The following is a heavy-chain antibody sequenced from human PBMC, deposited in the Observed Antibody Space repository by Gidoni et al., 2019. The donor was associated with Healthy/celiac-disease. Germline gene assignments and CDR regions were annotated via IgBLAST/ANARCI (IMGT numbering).Heavy chain of an antibody. J-gene: IGHJ5*02. Sequence: QVQLQQWGAGLLQPSETLSLTCAVYGGSFSGYYWSWIRQPPGKGLEWIGEINHSGSTNYNPSLKSRVTISVDTSKNQFSLKLSSVTAADTAVYYCARGTSVPAAMKGGWFDPWGQGTLVTVSS. CDR2: INHSGST. CDR3: ARGTSVPAAMKGGWFDP. V-gene: IGHV4-34*01. D-gene: IGHD2-2*01. CDR1: GGSFSGYY.